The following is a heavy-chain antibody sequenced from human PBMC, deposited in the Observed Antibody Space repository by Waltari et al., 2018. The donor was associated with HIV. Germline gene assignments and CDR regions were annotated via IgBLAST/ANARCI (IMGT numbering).Heavy chain of an antibody. CDR3: ARASGVVPAAQYYYYYGMDV. V-gene: IGHV4-4*02. CDR2: IYHSGST. J-gene: IGHJ6*02. Sequence: QVQLQESGPGLVKPSGTLSLTCAVSGGSISSSNWWSWVRQPPGKGLEWIGEIYHSGSTNYNPSLKSRVTISVDKSKNQFSLKLSSVTAADTAVYYCARASGVVPAAQYYYYYGMDVWGQGTTVTVSS. CDR1: GGSISSSNW. D-gene: IGHD2-2*01.